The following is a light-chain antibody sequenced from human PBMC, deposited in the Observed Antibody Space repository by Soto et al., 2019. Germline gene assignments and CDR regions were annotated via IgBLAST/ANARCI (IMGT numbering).Light chain of an antibody. Sequence: DIQLTQSLSSLSASVGGRVTISCRASQTITTFLNWYRQKPGQAPKLLIYLASHLQSGVPSRFSGSGSGTDFTLTISSLQPEDFATYHCRQGYSTPYTFGRGTTVH. CDR1: QTITTF. CDR3: RQGYSTPYT. J-gene: IGKJ3*01. CDR2: LAS. V-gene: IGKV1-39*01.